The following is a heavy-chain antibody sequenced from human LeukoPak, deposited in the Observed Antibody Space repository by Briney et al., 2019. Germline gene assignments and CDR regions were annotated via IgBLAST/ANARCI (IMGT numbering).Heavy chain of an antibody. V-gene: IGHV1-46*01. Sequence: ASVKVSCKASGYTFTSYYMHWVRQAPGQGLEWMGIINPSGGSTSYAQKFQGRVTMTRDTSTSTVYMELSSLRSEDTAVYYCARGHHATQRSSSSALGAFDIWGQGTMVTVSS. CDR3: ARGHHATQRSSSSALGAFDI. J-gene: IGHJ3*02. CDR2: INPSGGST. D-gene: IGHD6-6*01. CDR1: GYTFTSYY.